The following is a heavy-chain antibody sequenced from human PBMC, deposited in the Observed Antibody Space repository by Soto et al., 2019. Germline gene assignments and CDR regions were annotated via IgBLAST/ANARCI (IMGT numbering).Heavy chain of an antibody. CDR1: RFTFSTYE. J-gene: IGHJ4*02. V-gene: IGHV3-48*03. Sequence: PGGSLRLSCAASRFTFSTYEMHWVRQAPGKGLEWVSCISSSGSSVYYADSVKGRFTISRDNSRNSLYLQMNSLRDEDTALYYCVRYCSSTLCNGVATRTFDYWGQGA. D-gene: IGHD5-12*01. CDR3: VRYCSSTLCNGVATRTFDY. CDR2: ISSSGSSV.